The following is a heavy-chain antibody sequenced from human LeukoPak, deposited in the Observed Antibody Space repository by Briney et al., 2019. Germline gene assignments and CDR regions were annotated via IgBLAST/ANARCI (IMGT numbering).Heavy chain of an antibody. CDR1: GFTFSSYG. Sequence: GGSLRLSCAASGFTFSSYGMHWVRQAPGKGLEWVAAIWYDGSNKYYADSVKGRFTISRDNSKNTLYLQMNSLRAEDTAVYYCARAAMVRGRGYYFDYWGQGTLVTVSS. D-gene: IGHD3-10*01. V-gene: IGHV3-33*01. J-gene: IGHJ4*02. CDR2: IWYDGSNK. CDR3: ARAAMVRGRGYYFDY.